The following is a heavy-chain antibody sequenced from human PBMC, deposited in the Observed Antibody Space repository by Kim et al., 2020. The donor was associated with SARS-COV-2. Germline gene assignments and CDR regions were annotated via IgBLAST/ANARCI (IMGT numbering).Heavy chain of an antibody. J-gene: IGHJ3*02. CDR3: AALAVAGTEDDAFDI. CDR1: GGSFSGYY. Sequence: SETLSLTCAVYGGSFSGYYWSWIRQPPGKGLEWIGEINHSGSTNYNPSLKSRVTISVDTSKNQFSLKLSSVTAADTAVYYCAALAVAGTEDDAFDIWGQG. V-gene: IGHV4-34*01. CDR2: INHSGST. D-gene: IGHD6-19*01.